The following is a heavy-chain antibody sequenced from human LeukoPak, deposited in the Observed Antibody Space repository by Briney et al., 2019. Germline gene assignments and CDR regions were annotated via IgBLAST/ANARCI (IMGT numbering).Heavy chain of an antibody. V-gene: IGHV1-46*01. CDR1: GYTFTSNY. CDR3: ARDQEGFDY. Sequence: ASVKVSCKASGYTFTSNYIHWVRQAPGQGLEWMGMIYPRDGSTSYAQKFQGRVTVTRDTSTSTVHMELSGLRSEDTAVHYCARDQEGFDYWGQGTLVTVSS. CDR2: IYPRDGST. J-gene: IGHJ4*02.